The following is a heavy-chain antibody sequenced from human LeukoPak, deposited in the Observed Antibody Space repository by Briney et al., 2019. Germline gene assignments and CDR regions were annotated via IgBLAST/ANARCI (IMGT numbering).Heavy chain of an antibody. V-gene: IGHV1-18*01. Sequence: ASVTVSCKTSGYTFTSHGINWVRQAPGQGLEWMGWISTYNGDTNSAQKFQGRVTLTTDTSTSTAYMELRSLRYDDTAVYYCTRGAPPPTNWFDPGAQGPLVTVSS. CDR3: TRGAPPPTNWFDP. CDR1: GYTFTSHG. CDR2: ISTYNGDT. J-gene: IGHJ5*02.